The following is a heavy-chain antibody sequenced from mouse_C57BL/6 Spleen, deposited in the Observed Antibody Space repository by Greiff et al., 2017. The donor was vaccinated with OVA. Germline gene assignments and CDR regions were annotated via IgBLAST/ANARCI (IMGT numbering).Heavy chain of an antibody. V-gene: IGHV5-6*02. J-gene: IGHJ2*01. CDR1: GFTFSSYG. D-gene: IGHD2-3*01. CDR2: ISSGGSYT. CDR3: ARHPDGYYIYFDY. Sequence: DVMLVESGGDLVKPGGSLKLSCAASGFTFSSYGMSWVSQTPDKRLEWVATISSGGSYTYYPDSVKGRFTLSRDNAKNTLYLQMSSLKSEDTAMYYCARHPDGYYIYFDYWGQGTTLTVSS.